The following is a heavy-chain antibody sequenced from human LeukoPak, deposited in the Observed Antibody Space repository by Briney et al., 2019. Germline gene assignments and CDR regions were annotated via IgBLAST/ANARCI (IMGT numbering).Heavy chain of an antibody. Sequence: ASVEVSCKASAYIFGGYALHWVRQAPGQRLEWMGWINVDNGKTKSSQKFQDRVMISWDTSANSGYMEMSSLRFEDSAVYFCARYRPHISSFDSWGQGTLVTVSS. J-gene: IGHJ4*02. D-gene: IGHD3-3*02. V-gene: IGHV1-3*01. CDR1: AYIFGGYA. CDR2: INVDNGKT. CDR3: ARYRPHISSFDS.